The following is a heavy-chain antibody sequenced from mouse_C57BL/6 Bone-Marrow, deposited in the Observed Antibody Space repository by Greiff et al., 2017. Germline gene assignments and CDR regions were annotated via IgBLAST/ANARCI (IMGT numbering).Heavy chain of an antibody. V-gene: IGHV1-26*01. CDR3: ARGAWFAY. CDR1: GYTFTDYY. CDR2: INPNNGGT. Sequence: VQLQQSGPELVKPGASVKISCKASGYTFTDYYMNWVKQSHGKSLEWIGDINPNNGGTSYNQKFKGKATLTVDKSSSTAYVELRSLTSEDSAVYYCARGAWFAYWGQGTLVTVSA. J-gene: IGHJ3*01.